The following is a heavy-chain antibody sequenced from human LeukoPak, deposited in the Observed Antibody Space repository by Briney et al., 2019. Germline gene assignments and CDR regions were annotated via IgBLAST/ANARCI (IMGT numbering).Heavy chain of an antibody. D-gene: IGHD5-18*01. V-gene: IGHV3-48*02. CDR3: ARGLEGTYSYGRARQDY. CDR2: IDSDTYGNTI. J-gene: IGHJ4*02. Sequence: PGGSLRLSCAASGFTLSSYSMNWVRQAPGKGLEWISYIDSDTYGNTIYYPHTVKGRFTISRDNAKNSLYLQMDSLRDEDTAVYYCARGLEGTYSYGRARQDYWGQGTLVTVSS. CDR1: GFTLSSYS.